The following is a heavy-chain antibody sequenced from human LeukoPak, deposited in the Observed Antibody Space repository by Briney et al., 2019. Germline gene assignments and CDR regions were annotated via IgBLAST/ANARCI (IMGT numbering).Heavy chain of an antibody. CDR3: ASGGIAVAGTFDH. Sequence: TSETLSLTCSVSGASIGSKSYHWGWIRQPPGKGLEWIGTMYYSGTSHYNPSLNSRVTISVDTSKNQFSMKLRSVTAADTAVYYCASGGIAVAGTFDHWGQGTLATVSS. CDR2: MYYSGTS. D-gene: IGHD6-19*01. J-gene: IGHJ4*02. V-gene: IGHV4-39*01. CDR1: GASIGSKSYH.